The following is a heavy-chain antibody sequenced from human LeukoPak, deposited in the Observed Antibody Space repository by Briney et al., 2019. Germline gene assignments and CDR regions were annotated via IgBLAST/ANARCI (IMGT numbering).Heavy chain of an antibody. J-gene: IGHJ4*02. D-gene: IGHD6-13*01. CDR2: ISWNSGSI. CDR1: GFTFDDYA. V-gene: IGHV3-9*01. Sequence: PGRSLRLSCAASGFTFDDYAMHWVRQAPGKGLEWVSGISWNSGSIGYADSVKGRFTISRDNAKNSLYLQMNSLRAEDTALYYCEKDTGVGSSCYYFDYGGQEPLVTVSS. CDR3: EKDTGVGSSCYYFDY.